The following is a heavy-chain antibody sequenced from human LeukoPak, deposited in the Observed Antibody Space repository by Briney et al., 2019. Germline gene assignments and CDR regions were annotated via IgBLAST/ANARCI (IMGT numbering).Heavy chain of an antibody. V-gene: IGHV3-30*03. CDR1: GFTFSSFA. Sequence: GGSLRLSCEASGFTFSSFAMHWVRQAPGKGLEWVALIPFDGIKTDYADSVKGRFTIPRDNSKSMLYLELNSLRVEDTALYYCARGPGSTSWSFDYWGQGTLVTVSS. CDR2: IPFDGIKT. CDR3: ARGPGSTSWSFDY. D-gene: IGHD6-13*01. J-gene: IGHJ4*02.